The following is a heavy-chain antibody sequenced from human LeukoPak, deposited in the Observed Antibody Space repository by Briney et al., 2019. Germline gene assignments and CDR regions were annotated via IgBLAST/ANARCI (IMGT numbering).Heavy chain of an antibody. CDR1: GYTFTGYY. CDR3: ARDRTRTGYSSGWYHDY. V-gene: IGHV1-2*02. Sequence: ASVKVSCKASGYTFTGYYMHWVRQAPGQGLEWMGWINPNSGGTNYAQKFQGRVTMTRDTSISTAYMELSRLRSDDTAEYYCARDRTRTGYSSGWYHDYWGQGTLVTVSS. J-gene: IGHJ4*02. CDR2: INPNSGGT. D-gene: IGHD6-19*01.